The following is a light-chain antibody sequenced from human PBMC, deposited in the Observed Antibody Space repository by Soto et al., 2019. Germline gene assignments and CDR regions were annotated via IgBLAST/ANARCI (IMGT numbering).Light chain of an antibody. CDR1: QSVGGNN. CDR3: QQHGNSPWT. V-gene: IGKV3-20*01. J-gene: IGKJ1*01. Sequence: EIVLTQSPGTLSLSPGERVTLSCRASQSVGGNNVAWYQQTPGQTPRLLIYAASSRATGIPDRFTGSGSGTDVSLTISRLEPEDFAVYYCQQHGNSPWTFGQGTKVEIK. CDR2: AAS.